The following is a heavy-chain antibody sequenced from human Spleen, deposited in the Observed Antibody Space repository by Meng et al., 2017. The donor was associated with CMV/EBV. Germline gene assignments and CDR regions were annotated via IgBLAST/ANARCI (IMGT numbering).Heavy chain of an antibody. CDR2: INSDGSST. D-gene: IGHD6-13*01. V-gene: IGHV3-74*01. Sequence: LSLTCAASGFTFSSSWMHWVRQGPGKGLAWVSRINSDGSSTTYADSVKGRFTISRENAKNSLFLQMNSLRTEDTALYYCAKDSGQHLGTFFDSWGQGTLVTVSS. CDR1: GFTFSSSW. J-gene: IGHJ4*02. CDR3: AKDSGQHLGTFFDS.